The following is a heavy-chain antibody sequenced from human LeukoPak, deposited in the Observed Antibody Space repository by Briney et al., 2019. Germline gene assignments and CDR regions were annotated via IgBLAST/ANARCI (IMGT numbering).Heavy chain of an antibody. V-gene: IGHV4-34*01. CDR2: INHSGST. D-gene: IGHD3-3*01. Sequence: PSETLSLTCAVYGGSFSGYYWSWLRQPPGKGLEWIGEINHSGSTNYNPSLKSRVTISVDTSKNQFSLKLSSVTAADTAVYYCARGGRDFWSGYLDYYYYYMDVWGKGTTVTVSS. J-gene: IGHJ6*03. CDR3: ARGGRDFWSGYLDYYYYYMDV. CDR1: GGSFSGYY.